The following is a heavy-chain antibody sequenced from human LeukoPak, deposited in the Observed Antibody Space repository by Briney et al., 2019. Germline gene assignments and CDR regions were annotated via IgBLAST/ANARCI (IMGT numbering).Heavy chain of an antibody. Sequence: PGGSLRLSCAASGFTFSSYGMHWVRQAPGKGLEWVAVISYDGSNKYYADSVKGRFTISRDNSKNTLYLQMNSLRAEDTAVYYCAKDPSEMSYYLDYWGQGTLVTVSS. CDR2: ISYDGSNK. CDR3: AKDPSEMSYYLDY. CDR1: GFTFSSYG. V-gene: IGHV3-30*18. J-gene: IGHJ4*02. D-gene: IGHD5-24*01.